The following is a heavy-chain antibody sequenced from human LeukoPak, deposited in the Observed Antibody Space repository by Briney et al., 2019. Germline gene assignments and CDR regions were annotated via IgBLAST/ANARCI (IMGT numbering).Heavy chain of an antibody. CDR3: ARNSYGYYGWFDP. Sequence: SETLSLTCAVSGGSISSSNWWSWVRQPPGKGLEWIGSIYYSGSTYYNPSLKCRVTISVDTSKNQFSLKVSSVTAADTAVYYCARNSYGYYGWFDPWGQGTLVTVSS. CDR1: GGSISSSNW. D-gene: IGHD3-22*01. CDR2: IYYSGST. V-gene: IGHV4-4*02. J-gene: IGHJ5*02.